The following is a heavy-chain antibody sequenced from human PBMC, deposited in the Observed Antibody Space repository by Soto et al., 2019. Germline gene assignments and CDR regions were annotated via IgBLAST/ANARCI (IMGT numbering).Heavy chain of an antibody. CDR1: GFSFKDYY. D-gene: IGHD3-16*01. CDR2: ITSSVGNA. Sequence: GGSLRLSCAAPGFSFKDYYMTWMRQTPEKGLEWISTITSSVGNAYYAASVKGRVTISRDNAHNSLYLQMSGLRADDTALYYCVRDMYTNYVNYFDLSGQGTRVTFSS. J-gene: IGHJ5*02. V-gene: IGHV3-11*01. CDR3: VRDMYTNYVNYFDL.